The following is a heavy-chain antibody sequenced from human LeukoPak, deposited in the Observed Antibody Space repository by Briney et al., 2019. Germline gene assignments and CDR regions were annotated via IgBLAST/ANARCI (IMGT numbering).Heavy chain of an antibody. CDR1: GFTFTSYS. Sequence: GGSLRLSCAAYGFTFTSYSMNWVRQAPGKGLEWVSTISGGGGSTYYADSVKGRFTISRDNSKNTLYLQVNSLRAEDTAVYYCAKGGKWDVTPFDYWGQGTLVTVSS. V-gene: IGHV3-23*01. CDR3: AKGGKWDVTPFDY. CDR2: ISGGGGST. J-gene: IGHJ4*02. D-gene: IGHD1-26*01.